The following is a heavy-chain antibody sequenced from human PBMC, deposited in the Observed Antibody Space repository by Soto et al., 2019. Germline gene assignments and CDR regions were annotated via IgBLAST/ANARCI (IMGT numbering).Heavy chain of an antibody. CDR1: GFTFSNHW. CDR3: ARWIRGTPDY. V-gene: IGHV3-7*04. J-gene: IGHJ4*02. CDR2: ISPDGSGE. D-gene: IGHD3-10*01. Sequence: QLVASGGGLVQPGGSLTLPCAVSGFTFSNHWMGWVRQAPRKGLEWVANISPDGSGEYYVDSLKGRFTISRDNAKDSLYLHMSSLRVEDTAIYYCARWIRGTPDYWGQGTLVTVSS.